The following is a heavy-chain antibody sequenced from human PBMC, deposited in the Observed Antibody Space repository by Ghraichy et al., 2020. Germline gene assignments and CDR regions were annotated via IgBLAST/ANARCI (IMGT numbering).Heavy chain of an antibody. Sequence: SVKVSCKASGGTFSSYAISWVRQAPGQGLEWMGRIIPILGIANYAQKFQGRVTITADKSTSTAYMELSSLRSEDTAVYYCARDNCSSTSCSNYYYYYGMDVWGQGTTVTVSS. J-gene: IGHJ6*02. D-gene: IGHD2-2*01. CDR3: ARDNCSSTSCSNYYYYYGMDV. CDR1: GGTFSSYA. V-gene: IGHV1-69*04. CDR2: IIPILGIA.